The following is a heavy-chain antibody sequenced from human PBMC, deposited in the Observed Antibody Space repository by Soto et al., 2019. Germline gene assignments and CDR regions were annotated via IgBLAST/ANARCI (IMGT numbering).Heavy chain of an antibody. D-gene: IGHD3-10*01. CDR3: AMRITMVRGVIPNDAFDI. Sequence: GGSLRLSCAASVFTFDGYAMPWVRQAPGKGLDWVSGISWNSGSIGYADSVKGRFTISRDNAKNSLYLQMNSLRAEDTALYYCAMRITMVRGVIPNDAFDIWGQGTLVTVSS. V-gene: IGHV3-9*01. CDR1: VFTFDGYA. CDR2: ISWNSGSI. J-gene: IGHJ3*02.